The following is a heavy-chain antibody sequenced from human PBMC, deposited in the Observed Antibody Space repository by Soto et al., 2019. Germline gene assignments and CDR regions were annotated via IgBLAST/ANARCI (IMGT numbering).Heavy chain of an antibody. Sequence: GASVKVSCKISGHTLTEFSIHWVRQAPGKGLEWMGGFDPEGGEAIYAQKWHGRVTVTEDTVTDTAYMELSGLKSDDTAVYYCARVEGDYSNPGPTNWFDPWGQGTLVTVSS. V-gene: IGHV1-24*01. CDR3: ARVEGDYSNPGPTNWFDP. CDR1: GHTLTEFS. D-gene: IGHD4-4*01. CDR2: FDPEGGEA. J-gene: IGHJ5*02.